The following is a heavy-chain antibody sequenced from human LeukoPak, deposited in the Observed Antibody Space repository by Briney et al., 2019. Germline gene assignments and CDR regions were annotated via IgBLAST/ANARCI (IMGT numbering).Heavy chain of an antibody. CDR3: ATNDHSGSEYYYYYMDV. CDR1: GFTFSSYG. V-gene: IGHV3-33*01. Sequence: GGSLRLSCAASGFTFSSYGMHWVRQAPGKGLEWVAVIWYDGSNKYYADSVKGRFTISRDNSKNTLYLQMNSLRAEDTAVYYCATNDHSGSEYYYYYMDVWGKGTTVTVSS. CDR2: IWYDGSNK. D-gene: IGHD2-8*01. J-gene: IGHJ6*03.